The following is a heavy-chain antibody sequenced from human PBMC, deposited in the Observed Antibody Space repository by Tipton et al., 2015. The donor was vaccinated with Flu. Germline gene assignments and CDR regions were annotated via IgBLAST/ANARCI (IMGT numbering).Heavy chain of an antibody. J-gene: IGHJ5*02. V-gene: IGHV3-23*01. Sequence: SLRLSCAASGFTFSAYAMSWVRQAPGKGLEWVSVISGSGGHTYNTDSVKGRFTISRDNSENTLYLQMNSLRAEDTAIYYCATGGLGAPFEPWGQGTLVTVSS. D-gene: IGHD3-3*01. CDR1: GFTFSAYA. CDR2: ISGSGGHT. CDR3: ATGGLGAPFEP.